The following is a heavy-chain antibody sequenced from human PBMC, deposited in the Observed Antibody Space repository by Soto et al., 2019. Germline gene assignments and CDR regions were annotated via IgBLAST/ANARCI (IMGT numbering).Heavy chain of an antibody. V-gene: IGHV6-1*01. CDR2: TYYRSKWYN. D-gene: IGHD2-21*01. CDR1: GDSVSSNSAA. Sequence: SQTLSLTCAISGDSVSSNSAAWNWIRQSPSRGLEWLGRTYYRSKWYNDYAVSVKSRITINPDTSKNQFSLQLNSVTPEDTAVYYCARDPGQVKYSSYSTDVWCTGPTVTLSS. CDR3: ARDPGQVKYSSYSTDV. J-gene: IGHJ6*04.